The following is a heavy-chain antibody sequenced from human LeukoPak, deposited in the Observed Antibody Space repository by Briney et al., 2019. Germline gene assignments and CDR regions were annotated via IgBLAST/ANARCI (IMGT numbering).Heavy chain of an antibody. CDR2: INPGDSDT. CDR3: ARHTQAPTGTHFDY. J-gene: IGHJ4*02. CDR1: GYIFTNYW. V-gene: IGHV5-51*01. Sequence: GESLKISCKGSGYIFTNYWIGWVRQMPGKGLEWMGIINPGDSDTRYSPSFQGQVTISADKSISTAYLQWSSLKASDTAMYYCARHTQAPTGTHFDYWGQGTLVTVSS. D-gene: IGHD1-1*01.